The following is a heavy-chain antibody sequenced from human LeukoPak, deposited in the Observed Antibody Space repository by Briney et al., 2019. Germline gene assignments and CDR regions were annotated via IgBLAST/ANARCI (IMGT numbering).Heavy chain of an antibody. CDR1: GFTFSSYG. D-gene: IGHD6-19*01. CDR2: ISYDGSNK. J-gene: IGHJ4*02. CDR3: AKDLGWSYFDY. V-gene: IGHV3-30*18. Sequence: GRSLRLSCAASGFTFSSYGMHWVRQAPGKGLEWVAVISYDGSNKYYADSVKGRFTISRDNSKNTLYLQMNSLRAEDTAVYYCAKDLGWSYFDYWGQGTLVTVSS.